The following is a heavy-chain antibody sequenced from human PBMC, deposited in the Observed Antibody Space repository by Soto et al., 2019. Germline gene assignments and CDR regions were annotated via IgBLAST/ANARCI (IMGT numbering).Heavy chain of an antibody. D-gene: IGHD2-21*01. CDR2: IYHSGST. J-gene: IGHJ4*02. Sequence: SETLSLTCAVSGGSISSGGYSWSWIRQPPGKGLEWIGYIYHSGSTYYNPSLKSRVTISVDRSKNQFSLKLSSVTAADTAVYYSARGNVVPLDYWGQGTLVTVPQ. CDR1: GGSISSGGYS. CDR3: ARGNVVPLDY. V-gene: IGHV4-30-2*01.